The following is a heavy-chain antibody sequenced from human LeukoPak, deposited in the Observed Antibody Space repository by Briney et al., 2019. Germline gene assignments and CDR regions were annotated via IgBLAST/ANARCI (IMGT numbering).Heavy chain of an antibody. V-gene: IGHV4-34*01. J-gene: IGHJ5*02. CDR1: GGSFSTYY. CDR3: ARGRGARSSRWYNWFDR. CDR2: INHSGST. Sequence: TLSLTCAVYGGSFSTYYWSWIRQPPGKGLEWIGEINHSGSTNYNPSLKSRVTILIDTSKNQFSLEMSSVTAADTAVYYCARGRGARSSRWYNWFDRWGQGTLVTVSS. D-gene: IGHD6-13*01.